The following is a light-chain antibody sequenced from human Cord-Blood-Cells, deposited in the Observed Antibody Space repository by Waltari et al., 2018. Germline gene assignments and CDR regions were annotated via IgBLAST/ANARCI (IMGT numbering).Light chain of an antibody. V-gene: IGLV2-23*01. CDR1: SSDVGSYNL. CDR2: EGS. Sequence: QSALTQPASVSGSLGQSLTISCTGTSSDVGSYNLVSWYQQHPAKAPKLVIYEGSKRPSGVSNRFSGSKSGNTASLTISGLQAEDEADYYCCSYAGSSTVVFGGGTKLTVL. CDR3: CSYAGSSTVV. J-gene: IGLJ2*01.